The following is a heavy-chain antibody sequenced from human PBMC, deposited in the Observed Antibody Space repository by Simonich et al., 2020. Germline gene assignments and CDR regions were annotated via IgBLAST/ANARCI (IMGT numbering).Heavy chain of an antibody. J-gene: IGHJ4*02. Sequence: QVQLVQSGAEVKKPGAPVKVSCKASGYTFTSYGITWVRQAPGQGLEWMGWISANNGNPTDEQKHQGRVTMTTYTSTSTANMERRGLRSDDTAVYYCARAARGTWWYYYFDYWGQGTLVTVSS. D-gene: IGHD2-15*01. CDR1: GYTFTSYG. CDR2: ISANNGNP. V-gene: IGHV1-18*01. CDR3: ARAARGTWWYYYFDY.